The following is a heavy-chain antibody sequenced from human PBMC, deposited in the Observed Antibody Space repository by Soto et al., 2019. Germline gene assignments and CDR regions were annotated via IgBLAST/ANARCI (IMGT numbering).Heavy chain of an antibody. CDR1: GFTFSSYA. V-gene: IGHV3-30-3*01. J-gene: IGHJ2*01. CDR2: ISYDGSNK. Sequence: QVQLVESGGGVVQPGRSLRLSCAASGFTFSSYAMHWVRQAPGKGLEWVAVISYDGSNKYYADSVKGRFTISRDNSKNTLYLQMNSLRAEDTAVYYCARVRNSSVGRDWYFDLWGRGTLVTVSS. D-gene: IGHD3-10*01. CDR3: ARVRNSSVGRDWYFDL.